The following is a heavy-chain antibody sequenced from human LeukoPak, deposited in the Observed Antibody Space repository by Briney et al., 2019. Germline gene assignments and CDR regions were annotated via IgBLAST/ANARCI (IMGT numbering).Heavy chain of an antibody. Sequence: GGSLRLSCAASGFTFSSYEMNWVRQVPGKGLEWVSYISSSGSTIYYADSVKGRFTISRDNAKNSLYLQMNSLRAEDTAVYYCARVAYGSGSINAFDIWGQGTMVTVSS. CDR3: ARVAYGSGSINAFDI. CDR1: GFTFSSYE. J-gene: IGHJ3*02. V-gene: IGHV3-48*03. CDR2: ISSSGSTI. D-gene: IGHD3-10*01.